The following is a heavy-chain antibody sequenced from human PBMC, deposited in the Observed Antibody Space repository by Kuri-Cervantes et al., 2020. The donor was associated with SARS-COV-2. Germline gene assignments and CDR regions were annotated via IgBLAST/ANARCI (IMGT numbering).Heavy chain of an antibody. Sequence: SVKVSCKASGGTFSSYAISWVRQAPGQGLEWMGGIIPIFGTANYAQKFQGRVTITTDESTSTAYMELSSLRSEDTAVYYCARSPEWLFQEFDYWGQGTLVTVSS. D-gene: IGHD3-3*01. CDR1: GGTFSSYA. J-gene: IGHJ4*02. V-gene: IGHV1-69*05. CDR2: IIPIFGTA. CDR3: ARSPEWLFQEFDY.